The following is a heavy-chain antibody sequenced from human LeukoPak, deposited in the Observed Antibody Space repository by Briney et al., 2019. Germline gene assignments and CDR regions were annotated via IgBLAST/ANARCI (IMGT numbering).Heavy chain of an antibody. CDR3: ARESPNCSSTSCLLGIDY. Sequence: GGSLRLSCAASGFTFNSYAMHWVRQAPGKGLEWVAVISYDGSNKYYADSVKGRFTISRDNSKNTLYLQMNSLRAEDTAVYYCARESPNCSSTSCLLGIDYWGQGTLVTVSS. CDR1: GFTFNSYA. J-gene: IGHJ4*02. V-gene: IGHV3-30*04. D-gene: IGHD2-2*01. CDR2: ISYDGSNK.